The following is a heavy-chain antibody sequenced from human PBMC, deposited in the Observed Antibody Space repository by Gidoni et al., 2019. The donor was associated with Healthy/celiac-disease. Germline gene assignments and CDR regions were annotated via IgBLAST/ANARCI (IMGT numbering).Heavy chain of an antibody. Sequence: EVQLLESGGGLVQPGGSLRLSCAASGFTFSSYAMSWVRQAPGKGLGWVSAISGSGGSTYYADSVKGRFTISRDNSKNTLYLQMNSLRAEDTAVYYCAKSMVRGPIPDLWWGQGTLVTVSS. CDR3: AKSMVRGPIPDLW. CDR2: ISGSGGST. V-gene: IGHV3-23*01. D-gene: IGHD3-10*01. CDR1: GFTFSSYA. J-gene: IGHJ4*02.